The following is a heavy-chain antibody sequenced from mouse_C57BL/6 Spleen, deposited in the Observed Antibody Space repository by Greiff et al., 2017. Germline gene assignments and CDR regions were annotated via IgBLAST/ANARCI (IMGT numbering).Heavy chain of an antibody. CDR2: FHPYNDDT. CDR3: ARVYEYDDRFAY. J-gene: IGHJ3*01. D-gene: IGHD2-4*01. CDR1: GYTFTTYP. V-gene: IGHV1-47*01. Sequence: QVQLQQSGAELVKPGASVKMSCKASGYTFTTYPIEWLKQNHGKSLEWIGNFHPYNDDTKYNEKFKGKATLTVDKSSSTVYLELSRLTSDDSAVYYCARVYEYDDRFAYWGQGTLVTVSA.